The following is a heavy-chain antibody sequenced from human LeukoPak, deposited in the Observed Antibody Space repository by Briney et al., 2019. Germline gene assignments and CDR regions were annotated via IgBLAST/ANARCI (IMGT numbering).Heavy chain of an antibody. Sequence: SETLPLTCTVSGGSVSSGSYYWSWIRQPPGKGLEWIGYIYYSGSTNYNPSLKSRVTISVDTSKNQFSLKLSSVTAADTAVYYCASEYSSSWGDYYYGMDVWGQGTTVTVSS. CDR1: GGSVSSGSYY. CDR2: IYYSGST. J-gene: IGHJ6*02. V-gene: IGHV4-61*01. D-gene: IGHD6-6*01. CDR3: ASEYSSSWGDYYYGMDV.